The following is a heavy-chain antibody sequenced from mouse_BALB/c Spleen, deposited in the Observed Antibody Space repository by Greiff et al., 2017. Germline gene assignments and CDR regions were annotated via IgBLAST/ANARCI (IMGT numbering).Heavy chain of an antibody. CDR3: APYRYDDGAYAMDY. CDR1: GYTFTDYN. CDR2: IYPYNGGT. Sequence: VQLQQSGPELVKPGASVKISCKASGYTFTDYNMHWVKQSHGKSLEWIGYIYPYNGGTGYNQKFKSKATLTVDNSSSTAYMELRSLTSEDSAVYYCAPYRYDDGAYAMDYWGQGTSVTVSS. D-gene: IGHD2-14*01. J-gene: IGHJ4*01. V-gene: IGHV1S29*02.